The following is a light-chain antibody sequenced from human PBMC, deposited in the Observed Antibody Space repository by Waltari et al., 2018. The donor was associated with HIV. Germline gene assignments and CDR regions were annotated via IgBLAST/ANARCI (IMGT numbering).Light chain of an antibody. CDR2: WAS. Sequence: SVMTQSPYSLAVSLGERATINCRSSQTVLYTSSNKYYLALYQQRPGQPHKLRIYWASTRDTGDPDRLRGSGFGTDFTLTISSLQHEDGAVYHRKHHYSTPLTVGPGTKVDIK. CDR3: KHHYSTPLT. J-gene: IGKJ3*01. V-gene: IGKV4-1*01. CDR1: QTVLYTSSNKYY.